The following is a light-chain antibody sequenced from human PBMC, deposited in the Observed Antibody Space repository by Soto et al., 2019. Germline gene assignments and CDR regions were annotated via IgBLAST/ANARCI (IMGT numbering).Light chain of an antibody. CDR3: MQATQFSWT. Sequence: DIVMTQTPLSSPVTLGQPASISCRSSESLVHSDGNTYLSWLHQRPDQPPRLLIYKISKRLPGVPERISGSGAGAEFTLKISRVEAEDVGIYYCMQATQFSWTFGQVTKVEI. J-gene: IGKJ1*01. CDR1: ESLVHSDGNTY. V-gene: IGKV2-24*01. CDR2: KIS.